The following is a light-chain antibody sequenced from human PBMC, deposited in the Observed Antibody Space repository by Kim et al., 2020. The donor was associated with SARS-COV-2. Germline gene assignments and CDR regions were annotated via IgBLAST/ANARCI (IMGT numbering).Light chain of an antibody. CDR1: NIGSKS. J-gene: IGLJ2*01. V-gene: IGLV3-21*04. CDR2: YDS. Sequence: SYELTQPPSVSVAPGKTARITCGGNNIGSKSVHWYQQKPGQAPVLVIYYDSDRPSGIPERFSGSNSGNTAILTISRVEAGDEADYYCQVWDSSSDHVVFGGGTQLTVL. CDR3: QVWDSSSDHVV.